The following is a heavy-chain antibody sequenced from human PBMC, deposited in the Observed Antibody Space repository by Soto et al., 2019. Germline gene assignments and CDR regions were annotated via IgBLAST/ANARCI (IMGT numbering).Heavy chain of an antibody. CDR3: AGEGVAPYYFYGMDV. Sequence: QVQLVQSGAEVKKPGASVKVSCKASGYTFTRSGISWVRQAPGQGLEWMGWISTYNGDTNYAQTFQGRVTMTTDTATSTVYMELSSLISDYTAVYYCAGEGVAPYYFYGMDVWGQGTPVTVSS. CDR1: GYTFTRSG. J-gene: IGHJ6*02. V-gene: IGHV1-18*01. CDR2: ISTYNGDT. D-gene: IGHD5-12*01.